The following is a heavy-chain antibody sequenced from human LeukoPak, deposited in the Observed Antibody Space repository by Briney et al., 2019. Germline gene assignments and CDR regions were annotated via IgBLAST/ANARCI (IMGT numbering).Heavy chain of an antibody. CDR3: AKWGDYDILTGYYVSDF. V-gene: IGHV3-23*01. CDR1: GFIFSNYA. J-gene: IGHJ4*02. CDR2: ITGSGDNT. Sequence: GGSLRLSCAASGFIFSNYAMSWVRQAPGKGLEWVSAITGSGDNTYYADSVKGRFTFSRDNSKNTLYVEMNTLRAEDTAVYYCAKWGDYDILTGYYVSDFWGQGTLVTVSS. D-gene: IGHD3-9*01.